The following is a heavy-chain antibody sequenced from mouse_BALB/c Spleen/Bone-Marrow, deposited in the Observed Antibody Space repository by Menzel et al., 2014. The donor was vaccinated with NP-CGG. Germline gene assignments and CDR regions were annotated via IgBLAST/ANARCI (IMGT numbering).Heavy chain of an antibody. CDR3: AREGGSRAY. CDR1: GFSITSGYY. Sequence: VQLQQSGPGLVKPSQSLSLTCSVTGFSITSGYYWNWVRQFPGNKLEWMGCISYDGSNNYNPSLKNRISITRDTSKNQFFLKLNSVTTEDTATYYCAREGGSRAYWGQGTLVTVSA. CDR2: ISYDGSN. J-gene: IGHJ3*01. V-gene: IGHV3-6*02. D-gene: IGHD1-1*01.